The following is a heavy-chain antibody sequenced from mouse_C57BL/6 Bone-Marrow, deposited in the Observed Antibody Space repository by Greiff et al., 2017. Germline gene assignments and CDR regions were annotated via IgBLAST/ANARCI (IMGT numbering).Heavy chain of an antibody. CDR2: IDPSDSYT. CDR1: GYTFTSYW. V-gene: IGHV1-59*01. Sequence: QVQLQQPGAELVRPGTSVKLSCTASGYTFTSYWMHWVKQRPGQGLEWIGVIDPSDSYTNYNQKFKGKATLTVDTPYSTAYMQLSSLTSEDSAVYCCARMDSSSYDWYFDVWGTGTTVTVSS. J-gene: IGHJ1*03. D-gene: IGHD1-1*01. CDR3: ARMDSSSYDWYFDV.